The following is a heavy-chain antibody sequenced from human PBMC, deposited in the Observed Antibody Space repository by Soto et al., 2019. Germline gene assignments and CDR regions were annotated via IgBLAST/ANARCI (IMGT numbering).Heavy chain of an antibody. CDR2: IYHGGNT. Sequence: QVQLQESGPGLVKPSGTLSLTCSVSGYSVTNDNWWSWLRQPPGRGLEWIAEIYHGGNTNYRPSLRSRVTISMDKSNTQFSLKLVSVTAADTAVYFCACGGGGGNFWGQGILVTVSS. CDR3: ACGGGGGNF. V-gene: IGHV4-4*02. J-gene: IGHJ4*02. D-gene: IGHD2-21*01. CDR1: GYSVTNDNW.